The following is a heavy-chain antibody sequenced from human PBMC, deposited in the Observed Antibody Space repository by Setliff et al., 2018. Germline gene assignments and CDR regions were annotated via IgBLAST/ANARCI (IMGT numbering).Heavy chain of an antibody. Sequence: GGSLRLSCAASGFTFSSYSMNWVRQAPGKGLEWVSSISSSSSYIYYADSVKGRFTISRDNAKNSLYLQMNSLRAEDTSVYYCARAPRVGLRTFGGVIDYWGRGTLVTVSS. D-gene: IGHD3-16*02. CDR2: ISSSSSYI. J-gene: IGHJ4*02. V-gene: IGHV3-21*01. CDR3: ARAPRVGLRTFGGVIDY. CDR1: GFTFSSYS.